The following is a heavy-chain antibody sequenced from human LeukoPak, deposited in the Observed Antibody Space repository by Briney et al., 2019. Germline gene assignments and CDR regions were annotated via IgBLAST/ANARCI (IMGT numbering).Heavy chain of an antibody. CDR3: ARERGGGSYYFDY. J-gene: IGHJ4*02. CDR1: GFTFSNYG. CDR2: IWYDGSNK. V-gene: IGHV3-33*01. Sequence: PGRSLRLSCAASGFTFSNYGMHWVRQAPGKGLQWVAVIWYDGSNKYYADSVKGRFTVSRDNSKNTLYLQMNSLRAEDTAVYYCARERGGGSYYFDYWGQGTLVTVSS. D-gene: IGHD1-26*01.